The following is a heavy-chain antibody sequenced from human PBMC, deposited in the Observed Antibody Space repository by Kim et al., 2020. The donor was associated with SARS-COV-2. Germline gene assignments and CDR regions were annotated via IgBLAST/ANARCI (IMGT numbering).Heavy chain of an antibody. CDR2: INPSGGST. CDR1: GYTFTSYY. CDR3: ARQDYYDSSGYHNYYYYGMDV. J-gene: IGHJ6*02. Sequence: ASVKVSCKASGYTFTSYYMHWVRQAPGQGLELMGIINPSGGSTSYAQKFQGRVTMTRDTSTSTVYMELSSLRSEDTAVYYCARQDYYDSSGYHNYYYYGMDVWGQGTTVTVSS. V-gene: IGHV1-46*01. D-gene: IGHD3-22*01.